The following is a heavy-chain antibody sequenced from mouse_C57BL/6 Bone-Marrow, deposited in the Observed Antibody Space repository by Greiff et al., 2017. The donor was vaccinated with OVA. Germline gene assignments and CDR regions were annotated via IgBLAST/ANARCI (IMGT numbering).Heavy chain of an antibody. J-gene: IGHJ4*01. V-gene: IGHV14-4*01. CDR2: IDPENGAT. CDR3: TNYGMDY. CDR1: GFNIKDDY. Sequence: EVQLQQSGAELVRPGASVKLSCTASGFNIKDDYMHWVKQRPEQGLEWIGWIDPENGATEYASKFQGKATITADTSSHTAYLQLSSLTSEDTAVYYCTNYGMDYWGQGTAVTVSS.